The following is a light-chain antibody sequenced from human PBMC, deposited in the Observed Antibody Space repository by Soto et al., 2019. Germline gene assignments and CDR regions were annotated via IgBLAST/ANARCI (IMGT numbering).Light chain of an antibody. Sequence: EIVWTQSPGTLSLSPGERATLSCRASQSVSGKYLAWYHQRPGQAPRVLIHSASSRATGIPDRFTGSGSGTDFTLTITRLEPEDFGVYYCQQYSSLPRTFGQGTKVDIK. V-gene: IGKV3-20*01. J-gene: IGKJ1*01. CDR3: QQYSSLPRT. CDR1: QSVSGKY. CDR2: SAS.